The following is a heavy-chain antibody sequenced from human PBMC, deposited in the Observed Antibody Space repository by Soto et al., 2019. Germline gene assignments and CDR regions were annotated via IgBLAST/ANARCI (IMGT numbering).Heavy chain of an antibody. Sequence: QVQLVQSGAEVKKPGSSVKVSCKASGGTFSSYTISWVRQAPGQGLEWMGRIISILGIANYAQKFQGRVTITADKSTRTDYMELSSLRSEDTEVYYCAGAYGGKSYWGQGTLVTVSS. CDR2: IISILGIA. D-gene: IGHD4-17*01. V-gene: IGHV1-69*02. J-gene: IGHJ4*02. CDR1: GGTFSSYT. CDR3: AGAYGGKSY.